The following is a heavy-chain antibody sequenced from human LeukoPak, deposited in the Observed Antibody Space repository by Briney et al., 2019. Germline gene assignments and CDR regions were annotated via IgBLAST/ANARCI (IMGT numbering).Heavy chain of an antibody. D-gene: IGHD4-17*01. Sequence: SETLSLTCAVSGYSISSGYYWGWIRQPPGRGLEWIATISHSGTTYNNPSLKSRVAISVDTSKNQFSLRLSSVTAADTAVYYCARDNRAVTHYYYYMDVWGKGTTVTVSS. CDR2: ISHSGTT. J-gene: IGHJ6*03. V-gene: IGHV4-38-2*02. CDR1: GYSISSGYY. CDR3: ARDNRAVTHYYYYMDV.